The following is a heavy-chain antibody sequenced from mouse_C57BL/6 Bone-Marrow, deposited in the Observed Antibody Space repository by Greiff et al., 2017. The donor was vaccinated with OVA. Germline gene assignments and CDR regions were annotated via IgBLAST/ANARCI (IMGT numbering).Heavy chain of an antibody. CDR1: GYTFTSYW. J-gene: IGHJ4*01. CDR3: ARSDPRLYAMDY. Sequence: QVQLQQPGAELVRPGSSVKLSCKASGYTFTSYWMHWVKQRPIQGLEWIGNIDPSDSETHYNQKFKDKATLTVDKSSSTAYMQLSSLTSEYSAVYYCARSDPRLYAMDYWGQGTSVTVSS. CDR2: IDPSDSET. V-gene: IGHV1-52*01.